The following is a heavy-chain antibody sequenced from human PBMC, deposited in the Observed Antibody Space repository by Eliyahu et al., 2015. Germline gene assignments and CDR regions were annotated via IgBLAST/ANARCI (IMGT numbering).Heavy chain of an antibody. V-gene: IGHV4-34*01. CDR2: IHHPGKT. CDR3: GRGFFPGGTKKNWFDP. D-gene: IGHD2-15*01. J-gene: IGHJ5*02. CDR1: GGSFTDYY. Sequence: QVQLQQWGAGLVKPSETLSLTCAVYGGSFTDYYWSWIRQFPGKGLEWIGEIHHPGKTAYNPSLKSRVTISVDTSKNQFSLEVNSVTAADTAVYYCGRGFFPGGTKKNWFDPWGQGTLVTVSS.